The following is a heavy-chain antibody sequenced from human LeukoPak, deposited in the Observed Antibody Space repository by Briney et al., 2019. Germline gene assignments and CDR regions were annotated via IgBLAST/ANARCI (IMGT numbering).Heavy chain of an antibody. Sequence: TGGSLRLSCAASGFTFSSYAMSWVRQAPGKGLEWVSAISGSGGSTYYADSVKGRFTISRDNSKNTLYLQMNSLRAEDTAVYYCAKSCRYYDSSGYYYHDYWGQGTLVTVSS. CDR3: AKSCRYYDSSGYYYHDY. CDR1: GFTFSSYA. V-gene: IGHV3-23*01. J-gene: IGHJ4*02. CDR2: ISGSGGST. D-gene: IGHD3-22*01.